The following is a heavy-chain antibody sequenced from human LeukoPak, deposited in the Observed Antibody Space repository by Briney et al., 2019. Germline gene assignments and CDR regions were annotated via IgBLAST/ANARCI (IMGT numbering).Heavy chain of an antibody. CDR1: GFTVSSNY. CDR3: AKDRSPYSFDY. Sequence: GGSLRLSCAASGFTVSSNYMSWVRQAPGKGLEWVSVIYSGGSTYYADSVKGRFTISRDNSKNTLYLQMNSLRAEDTAVFYCAKDRSPYSFDYWGQGTLVTVSS. V-gene: IGHV3-53*05. J-gene: IGHJ4*02. CDR2: IYSGGST.